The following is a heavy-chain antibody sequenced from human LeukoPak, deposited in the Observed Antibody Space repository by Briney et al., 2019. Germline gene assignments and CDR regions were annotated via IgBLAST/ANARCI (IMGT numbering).Heavy chain of an antibody. CDR1: GFTFSSYA. CDR2: IRGSGGST. Sequence: GGSLRLSCAASGFTFSSYAMSWVRQAPGKGLEWVSAIRGSGGSTYYADSVKGRFTISRDNSKNTLYLQMNSLRAEDTAVYYCAKDEATVTTPYYFDYWGQGTLVTVSS. D-gene: IGHD4-17*01. J-gene: IGHJ4*02. V-gene: IGHV3-23*01. CDR3: AKDEATVTTPYYFDY.